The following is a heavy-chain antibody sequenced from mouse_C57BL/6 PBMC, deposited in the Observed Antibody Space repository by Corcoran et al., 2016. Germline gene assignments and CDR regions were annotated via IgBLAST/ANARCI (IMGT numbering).Heavy chain of an antibody. Sequence: QIQLVQSGPELKKPGETVKISCKASGYTFTTYGMSWVKQAPGKGLKWMGWINTYSGVPTYADDFKGRFAFSLETSASTAYLQINNLKNEDTATYFCARIYYGNYSDYWGQGTTLTVSS. CDR3: ARIYYGNYSDY. D-gene: IGHD2-1*01. CDR1: GYTFTTYG. J-gene: IGHJ2*01. V-gene: IGHV9-3*01. CDR2: INTYSGVP.